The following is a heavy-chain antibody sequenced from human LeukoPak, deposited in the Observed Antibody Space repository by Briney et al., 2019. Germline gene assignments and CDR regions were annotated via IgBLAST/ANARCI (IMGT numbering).Heavy chain of an antibody. CDR3: ARDNDSRDPPHFDY. V-gene: IGHV1-2*02. CDR1: GYTFTGYY. J-gene: IGHJ4*02. Sequence: SVKVSCKASGYTFTGYYMHWVRQAPGQGLEWMGWINPNSGGTNYAQKFQGRVTMTRDTSISTAYMELSRLRSDDTAVYYCARDNDSRDPPHFDYWGQGTLVTVSS. D-gene: IGHD3-16*01. CDR2: INPNSGGT.